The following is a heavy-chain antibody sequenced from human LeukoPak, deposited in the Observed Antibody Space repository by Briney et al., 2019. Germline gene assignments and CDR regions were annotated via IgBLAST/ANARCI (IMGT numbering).Heavy chain of an antibody. CDR2: IWYDGSNK. Sequence: GGSLRLSCAPPGFTFSSYGMHWVRQAPGKGLERVAVIWYDGSNKYYADSVKGGFTISRDNSNNTLYLQMNSLRAEDTAVYYCARDLRFYGDYVPLRHDAFDIWGQGTMVTVSS. CDR3: ARDLRFYGDYVPLRHDAFDI. V-gene: IGHV3-33*01. J-gene: IGHJ3*02. CDR1: GFTFSSYG. D-gene: IGHD4-17*01.